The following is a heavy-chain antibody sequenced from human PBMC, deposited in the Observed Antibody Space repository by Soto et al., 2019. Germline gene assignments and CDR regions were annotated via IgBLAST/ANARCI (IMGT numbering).Heavy chain of an antibody. CDR2: IIPIFGTA. J-gene: IGHJ6*02. CDR1: GGTFSSYA. V-gene: IGHV1-69*05. CDR3: ARHVPTAGYYYGMDV. Sequence: QVQLVQSGAEVKKPGSSVKVSCKASGGTFSSYAISWVRQAPGQGLEWMGGIIPIFGTANYAQKFQGRVTITQDESTTTAYLEMTSLRSEDTAVYYCARHVPTAGYYYGMDVWCPGTTVTVSS. D-gene: IGHD6-13*01.